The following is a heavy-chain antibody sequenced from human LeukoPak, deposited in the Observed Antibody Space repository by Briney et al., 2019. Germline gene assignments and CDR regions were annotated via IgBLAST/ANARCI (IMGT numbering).Heavy chain of an antibody. CDR3: AKDAWVWSSGYYFDY. J-gene: IGHJ4*02. CDR2: ISYDGSNK. V-gene: IGHV3-30*18. CDR1: GFTFSSYG. D-gene: IGHD3-22*01. Sequence: PGGSLRLSCAASGFTFSSYGMHWVRQAPGKGLEWVAVISYDGSNKYYADSVKGRFTISRDNSKNTLYLQMNSLRAEDTAVYYCAKDAWVWSSGYYFDYWGQGTLVTVSS.